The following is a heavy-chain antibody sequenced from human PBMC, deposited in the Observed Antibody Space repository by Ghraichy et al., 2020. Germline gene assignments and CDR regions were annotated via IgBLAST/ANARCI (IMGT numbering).Heavy chain of an antibody. CDR3: ARQPMYSGSFDY. CDR2: FYTGGST. CDR1: GGSISSSSDY. J-gene: IGHJ4*02. Sequence: SQTLSLTCSVSGGSISSSSDYWGWIRQPPGKGLEWIGSFYTGGSTYYNPSLKSRVTISVDTSKNQFSLKLSSVTAADTAVYYCARQPMYSGSFDYWGQGTLVTVSS. V-gene: IGHV4-39*01. D-gene: IGHD1-26*01.